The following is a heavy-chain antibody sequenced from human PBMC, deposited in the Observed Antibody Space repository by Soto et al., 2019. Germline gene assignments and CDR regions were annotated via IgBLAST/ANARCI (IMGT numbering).Heavy chain of an antibody. V-gene: IGHV3-23*01. CDR1: GFIFSSYA. D-gene: IGHD6-19*01. CDR2: ISGSGTTA. CDR3: AKTTDGWFSAFEI. J-gene: IGHJ3*02. Sequence: EVQLLESGGGLVQPGGSLRLSCAASGFIFSSYAMSWVRQAPGKGLEWVSAISGSGTTAYYADSVKGRFTFSRDNSKKTMYLQMNSLRAEDTAVYSCAKTTDGWFSAFEIWGQGTMVTVSS.